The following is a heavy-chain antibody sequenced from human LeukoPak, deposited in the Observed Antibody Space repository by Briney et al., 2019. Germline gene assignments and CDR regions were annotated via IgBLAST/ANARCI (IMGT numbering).Heavy chain of an antibody. V-gene: IGHV1-18*01. CDR3: ARGMAIAPLTKFDY. CDR1: GYTFTSYG. D-gene: IGHD6-13*01. J-gene: IGHJ4*02. CDR2: ISAYNGNT. Sequence: ASVKVSCKASGYTFTSYGISWVRQAPGQGLEWMGWISAYNGNTNYAQRLQGRVTMTTDTSTSTAYMELRSLRSDDTAVYYCARGMAIAPLTKFDYWGQGTLVTVSS.